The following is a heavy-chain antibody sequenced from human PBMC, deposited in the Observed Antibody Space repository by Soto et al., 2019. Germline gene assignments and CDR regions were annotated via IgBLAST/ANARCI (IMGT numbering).Heavy chain of an antibody. CDR1: GFTFSSYG. Sequence: GGSLRLSCAASGFTFSSYGMHWVRQAPGKGLEWVAVIWYDGSNKYYADSVKGRFTISRDNSKNTLYLQMNSLRAEDTAVYYCARLIGIAVAGPLDYWGQGTLFTVAS. CDR3: ARLIGIAVAGPLDY. D-gene: IGHD6-19*01. V-gene: IGHV3-33*01. J-gene: IGHJ4*02. CDR2: IWYDGSNK.